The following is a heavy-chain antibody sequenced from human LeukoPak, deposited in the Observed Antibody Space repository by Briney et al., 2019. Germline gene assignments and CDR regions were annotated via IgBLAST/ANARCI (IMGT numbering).Heavy chain of an antibody. CDR1: GGTFSSYA. D-gene: IGHD1-20*01. J-gene: IGHJ6*02. CDR2: VIPIFGTA. Sequence: ASVKVSCKASGGTFSSYAISWVRQAPGQGLEWMGGVIPIFGTANYAQKFQGRVTITADESTSTAYMELSSLRSEDTAVYYCARERYHLDYYYGMDVWGQGTTVTVSS. V-gene: IGHV1-69*13. CDR3: ARERYHLDYYYGMDV.